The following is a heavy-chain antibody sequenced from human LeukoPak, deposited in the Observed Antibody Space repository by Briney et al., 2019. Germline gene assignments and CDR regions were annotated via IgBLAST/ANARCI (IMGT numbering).Heavy chain of an antibody. Sequence: GGSLRLSCAASGFTFSNAWMSWVRQAPGKGLEWVGRIKSNTDGGSTDYAATVKCSFTISREDSKNTPNLQMKSLKTEDTDVYYCTTDPSYYDSSGYYYGYLDYWGQGTLVTVSS. D-gene: IGHD3-22*01. J-gene: IGHJ4*02. CDR3: TTDPSYYDSSGYYYGYLDY. CDR1: GFTFSNAW. V-gene: IGHV3-15*01. CDR2: IKSNTDGGST.